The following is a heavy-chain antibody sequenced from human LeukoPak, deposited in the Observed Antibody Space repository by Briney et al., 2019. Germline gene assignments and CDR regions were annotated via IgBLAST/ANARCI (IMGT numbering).Heavy chain of an antibody. CDR2: INHSGST. V-gene: IGHV4-34*01. Sequence: SETLSLTCAVYGGSFSGYYWSWIRQPPGKGLEWIGEINHSGSTNYNPSLKSRVAISVDKSENHISLKLTSVTAADTAVYFCATGRKLFDHWGQGALVTVSS. CDR1: GGSFSGYY. CDR3: ATGRKLFDH. J-gene: IGHJ4*02.